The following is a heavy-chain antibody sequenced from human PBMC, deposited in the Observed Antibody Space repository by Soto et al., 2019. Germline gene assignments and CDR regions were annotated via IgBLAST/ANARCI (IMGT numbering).Heavy chain of an antibody. Sequence: PSETLSLTCAVYGGSFSGYYWSLIRQPPGKGLEWIGEINHSGSTNYNPSRKSRVTISVDTSKNQFSLKLSSVTAADTAVYYCARAGRVWGAFDIWGQGTMVTVSS. V-gene: IGHV4-34*01. CDR2: INHSGST. CDR1: GGSFSGYY. D-gene: IGHD7-27*01. J-gene: IGHJ3*02. CDR3: ARAGRVWGAFDI.